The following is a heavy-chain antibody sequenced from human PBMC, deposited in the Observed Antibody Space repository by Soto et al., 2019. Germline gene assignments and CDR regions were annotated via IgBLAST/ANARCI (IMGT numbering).Heavy chain of an antibody. V-gene: IGHV1-8*02. D-gene: IGHD3-3*01. J-gene: IGHJ5*02. CDR2: MNPNSGNT. CDR3: ATGYYDFWSGNWFDP. CDR1: GYTFTSYG. Sequence: ASVKVSCKASGYTFTSYGISWVRQAPGQGLEWMGWMNPNSGNTGYAQKFQGRVTMTRNTSISTAYMELSSLRSEDTAVYYCATGYYDFWSGNWFDPWGQGTLVTVSS.